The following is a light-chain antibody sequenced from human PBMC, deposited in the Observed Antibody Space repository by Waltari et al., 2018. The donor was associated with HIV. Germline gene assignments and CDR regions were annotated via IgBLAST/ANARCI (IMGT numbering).Light chain of an antibody. V-gene: IGLV3-1*01. CDR2: YDN. Sequence: SYDLTQSPSTSVSPGHTASITCFGVKLGKKFTSWYQQKPGQSPMMVIYYDNERPSGIPERFSGSSSGNTATLTISETQAMDEADYYCQAWDNNTAVFGGGTKLTVL. CDR1: KLGKKF. CDR3: QAWDNNTAV. J-gene: IGLJ2*01.